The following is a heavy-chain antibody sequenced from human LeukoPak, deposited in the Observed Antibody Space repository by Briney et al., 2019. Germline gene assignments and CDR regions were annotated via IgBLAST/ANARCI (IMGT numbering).Heavy chain of an antibody. D-gene: IGHD1-26*01. CDR2: FDPEDGET. CDR3: ATIPEGSLFGWFDP. CDR1: GYTFTSYY. J-gene: IGHJ5*02. Sequence: GASVKVSCKASGYTFTSYYMHWVRQAPGQGLEWMGGFDPEDGETIYAQKFQGRVTMTEDTSTDTAYMELSSLRSEDTAVYYCATIPEGSLFGWFDPWGQGTLVTVSS. V-gene: IGHV1-24*01.